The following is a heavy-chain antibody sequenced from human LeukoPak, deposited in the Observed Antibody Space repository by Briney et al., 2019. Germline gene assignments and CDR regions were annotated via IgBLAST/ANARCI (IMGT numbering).Heavy chain of an antibody. CDR2: IYYSGST. CDR1: GGSISSYY. J-gene: IGHJ5*02. CDR3: ARLLYGDYGNWFDP. D-gene: IGHD4-17*01. V-gene: IGHV4-59*12. Sequence: PSETLSLTCTVSGGSISSYYWSWIRQPPGKGLEWIGYIYYSGSTNYNPSLKSRVTISVDTSKNQFSLKLSSVTAADTAVYYCARLLYGDYGNWFDPWGQGTLVTVSS.